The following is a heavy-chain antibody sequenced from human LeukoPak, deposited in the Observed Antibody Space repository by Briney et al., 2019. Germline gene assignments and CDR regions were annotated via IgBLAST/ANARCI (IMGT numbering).Heavy chain of an antibody. V-gene: IGHV4-59*08. J-gene: IGHJ4*02. CDR3: AKYGNSGWVIDN. Sequence: KTAETLSLTCTVSRDSISGYYWSWVRQPPGKGLEWIGYIYYTGSTNYNPSLKSRVTISVDTSKNQFSLKLSSVTAADTAVYFCAKYGNSGWVIDNWGQGTLVTVSS. D-gene: IGHD6-19*01. CDR2: IYYTGST. CDR1: RDSISGYY.